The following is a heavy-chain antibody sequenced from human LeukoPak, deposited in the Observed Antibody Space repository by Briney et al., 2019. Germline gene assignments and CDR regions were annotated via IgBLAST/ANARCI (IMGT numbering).Heavy chain of an antibody. J-gene: IGHJ3*02. D-gene: IGHD3-16*01. CDR1: GGSISSGGYY. CDR2: IYHSGST. Sequence: SETLSLTCTVSGGSISSGGYYWSWIRQPPGKGLEWIGYIYHSGSTYYNPSLKSRVTISVDRSKNQFSLKLSSVTAADTAVYYCASTGGFGAFDIWGQGTMATVSS. CDR3: ASTGGFGAFDI. V-gene: IGHV4-30-2*01.